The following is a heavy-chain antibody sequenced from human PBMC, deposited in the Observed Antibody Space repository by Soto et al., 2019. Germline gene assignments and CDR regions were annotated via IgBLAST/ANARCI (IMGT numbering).Heavy chain of an antibody. CDR3: ARERYSSSPPHFDY. Sequence: PGGSLRLSCAASGFTVSSNYMSWVRQAPGKGLEWVSVIYSGGSTYYADSVKGRFTISRDNSKNTLYLQMNSLRAEDTAVYYCARERYSSSPPHFDYWGQGTLVTVSS. V-gene: IGHV3-66*01. CDR2: IYSGGST. J-gene: IGHJ4*02. D-gene: IGHD6-13*01. CDR1: GFTVSSNY.